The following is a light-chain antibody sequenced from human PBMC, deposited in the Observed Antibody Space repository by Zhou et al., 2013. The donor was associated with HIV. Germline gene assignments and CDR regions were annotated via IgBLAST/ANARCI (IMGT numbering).Light chain of an antibody. CDR1: QSVGNK. CDR2: HAS. Sequence: EIVLTQSPATLSVSPGERATLSCRASQSVGNKLAWYRQTPGQAPRLLIYHASARVTDCPDRFSGSGFGTEFTLTIGSLQSEDFAVYYCQQYDDWPPLTFGGGTKVEIK. CDR3: QQYDDWPPLT. V-gene: IGKV3-15*01. J-gene: IGKJ4*01.